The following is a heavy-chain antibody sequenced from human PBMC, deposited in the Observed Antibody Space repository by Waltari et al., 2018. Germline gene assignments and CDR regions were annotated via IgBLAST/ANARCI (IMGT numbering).Heavy chain of an antibody. J-gene: IGHJ4*02. D-gene: IGHD2-2*01. Sequence: EVQLVESGGGLVQPGGSLRLSCAASGVTASNNYMNWVRQAPGKGLEWVSTIYSGGQTYYADYGKGRFTISRDNPKNTVYLQMNSLRPDDTAVYYCTRGVVASAAASYWGQGTLVTVSS. V-gene: IGHV3-66*01. CDR2: IYSGGQT. CDR1: GVTASNNY. CDR3: TRGVVASAAASY.